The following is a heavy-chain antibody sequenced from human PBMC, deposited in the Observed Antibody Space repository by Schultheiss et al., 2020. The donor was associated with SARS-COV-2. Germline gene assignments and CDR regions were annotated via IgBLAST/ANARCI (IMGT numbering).Heavy chain of an antibody. CDR3: ARDGTGGMDGMDI. CDR2: ISANGGDT. V-gene: IGHV3-43*02. Sequence: GGSLRLSCAASGFTFEDYAMHWVRQAHGKGLEWVSLISANGGDTCYADSVRGRFTISRDNSKNTVYLQMTGLRADDTAVYYCARDGTGGMDGMDIWGQGTTVTVSS. CDR1: GFTFEDYA. J-gene: IGHJ6*02. D-gene: IGHD3-16*01.